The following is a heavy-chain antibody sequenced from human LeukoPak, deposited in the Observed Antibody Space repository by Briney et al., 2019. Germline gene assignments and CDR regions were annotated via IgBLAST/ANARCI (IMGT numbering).Heavy chain of an antibody. CDR2: IYYSGRT. CDR1: GGAISSSAVSTSGNF. V-gene: IGHV4-39*01. CDR3: ARHAADSSGYFYYYGMDV. Sequence: SETLSLTCTVSGGAISSSAVSTSGNFWGWIRQSPGRGLEWIGRIYYSGRTYNNPSLKSRVTISLDTAKNQVSLKLTSVTAADTGVYYCARHAADSSGYFYYYGMDVWGQGTSVTVSS. D-gene: IGHD3-22*01. J-gene: IGHJ6*02.